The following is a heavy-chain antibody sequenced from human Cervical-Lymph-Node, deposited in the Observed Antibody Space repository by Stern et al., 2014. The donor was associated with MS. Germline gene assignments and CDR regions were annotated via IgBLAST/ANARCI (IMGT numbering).Heavy chain of an antibody. V-gene: IGHV3-23*04. D-gene: IGHD6-6*01. CDR2: ISDTGSDT. J-gene: IGHJ4*02. Sequence: EVQLEESGGDLVQPGGSLRLSCTASGFTFKKYSMNWFRQAPGKGLDWVSSISDTGSDTYYVDSVKGRFTISRDNSKNTLFLQMNSLRVDDTAIYYCAQLGVWGQGTLVTVSS. CDR1: GFTFKKYS. CDR3: AQLGV.